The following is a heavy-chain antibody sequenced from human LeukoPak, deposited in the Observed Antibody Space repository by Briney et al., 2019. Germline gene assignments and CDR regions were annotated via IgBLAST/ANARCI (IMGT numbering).Heavy chain of an antibody. V-gene: IGHV3-48*03. CDR2: ISSSGSTI. Sequence: GGSLRLSCAASGFTLSSYEMNWVRQAPGKGLEWVSYISSSGSTIHYADSVKGRFTISRDNAKNSLYLQMNSLRAEDTAVYYCARDLGYCTSTSCYSLYGTDVWGKGTTVTVSS. CDR3: ARDLGYCTSTSCYSLYGTDV. J-gene: IGHJ6*04. CDR1: GFTLSSYE. D-gene: IGHD2-2*02.